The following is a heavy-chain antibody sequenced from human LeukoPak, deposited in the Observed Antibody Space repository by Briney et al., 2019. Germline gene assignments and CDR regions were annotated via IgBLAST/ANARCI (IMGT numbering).Heavy chain of an antibody. CDR2: INHSGST. J-gene: IGHJ4*02. Sequence: SETLSLTCAVYGGTFSDYYWNWIRQPPGKGLEWIGEINHSGSTNYNPSLKTRVTISVDTSKNQFSLKLNSVTAADTAGYFCAKTPTALVRGGYYFDSWGQGTLVTVSS. CDR3: AKTPTALVRGGYYFDS. D-gene: IGHD6-6*01. V-gene: IGHV4-34*08. CDR1: GGTFSDYY.